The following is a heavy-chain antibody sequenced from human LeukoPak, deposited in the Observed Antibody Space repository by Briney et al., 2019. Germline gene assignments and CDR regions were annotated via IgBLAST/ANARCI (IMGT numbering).Heavy chain of an antibody. J-gene: IGHJ2*01. CDR2: IYTSGST. Sequence: SETLSLTCTVSGGSISSYYWSWIRQPAGKGLEWIGRIYTSGSTNYNPSLKSRVTMSVDTSKNQFSLKLSSATAADTAVYYCARAGYSSSYVWYFDLWGRGTLVTVSS. D-gene: IGHD6-6*01. CDR3: ARAGYSSSYVWYFDL. V-gene: IGHV4-4*07. CDR1: GGSISSYY.